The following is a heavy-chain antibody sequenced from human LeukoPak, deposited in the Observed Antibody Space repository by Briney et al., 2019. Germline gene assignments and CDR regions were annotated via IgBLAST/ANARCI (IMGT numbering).Heavy chain of an antibody. Sequence: ASVKVSCKASGYTFTSYGISWVRQAPGQGLEWMGWISAYNGNTNYAQKLQGRVTMTTDTSTSTAYMELRSLRSDGTAVYYCARDSVATGPRGWGVGDYWGQGTLVTVSS. D-gene: IGHD5-12*01. J-gene: IGHJ4*02. CDR3: ARDSVATGPRGWGVGDY. CDR2: ISAYNGNT. V-gene: IGHV1-18*01. CDR1: GYTFTSYG.